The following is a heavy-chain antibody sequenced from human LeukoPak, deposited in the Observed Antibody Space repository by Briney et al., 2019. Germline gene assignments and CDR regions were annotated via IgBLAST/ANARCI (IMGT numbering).Heavy chain of an antibody. CDR1: GGSISSYY. CDR2: IYYSGST. CDR3: ARRRFGVGATNWFDP. V-gene: IGHV4-59*01. D-gene: IGHD1-26*01. J-gene: IGHJ5*02. Sequence: LSETLPLTCTVSGGSISSYYWSWIRQPPGKGLEWIGYIYYSGSTNYNPSLKSRVTISVDTSKNQFSLKLSSVTAADTAVYYCARRRFGVGATNWFDPWGQGTLVTVSS.